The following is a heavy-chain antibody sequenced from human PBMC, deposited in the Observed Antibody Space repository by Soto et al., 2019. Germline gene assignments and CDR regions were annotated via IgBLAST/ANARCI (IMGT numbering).Heavy chain of an antibody. J-gene: IGHJ4*02. Sequence: QVQLVQSGAEVKKPGASVKVSCKASGYTFTSYDINWVRQATGQGLEWMGWMNPNSGNTGYAQKCQGRVTMTRNTSRSTAYMELSSLRSEDAAVYSSAREKVGAVDYWGQGTLVTVSS. CDR1: GYTFTSYD. CDR2: MNPNSGNT. D-gene: IGHD1-26*01. CDR3: AREKVGAVDY. V-gene: IGHV1-8*01.